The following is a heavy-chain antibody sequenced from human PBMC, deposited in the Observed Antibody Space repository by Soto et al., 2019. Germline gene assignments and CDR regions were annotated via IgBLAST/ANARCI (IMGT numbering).Heavy chain of an antibody. CDR3: AKVRGYSYGSPPYDY. CDR2: ISYDGSNK. J-gene: IGHJ4*02. CDR1: GFTFSSYG. Sequence: GRSLRLSCAASGFTFSSYGMHWVRQAPGKGLEWVAVISYDGSNKYYADSVKGRFTISRDNSKNTLYLQMNSLRAEDTAVYYCAKVRGYSYGSPPYDYWGQGTLVTVSS. D-gene: IGHD5-18*01. V-gene: IGHV3-30*18.